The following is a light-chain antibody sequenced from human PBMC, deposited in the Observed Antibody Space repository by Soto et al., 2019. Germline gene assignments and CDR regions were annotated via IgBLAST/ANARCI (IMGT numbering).Light chain of an antibody. CDR3: QQYDNLPPL. CDR1: QDISNY. Sequence: DIQMTQSPSTLSASVGDIVTITCRASQDISNYLNWYQQKPGKAPKLLIYDASNLETGVPSRFSGSGSGTDFTFTISSLQPEDIATYYCQQYDNLPPLFGGGTNVDIK. J-gene: IGKJ4*01. CDR2: DAS. V-gene: IGKV1-33*01.